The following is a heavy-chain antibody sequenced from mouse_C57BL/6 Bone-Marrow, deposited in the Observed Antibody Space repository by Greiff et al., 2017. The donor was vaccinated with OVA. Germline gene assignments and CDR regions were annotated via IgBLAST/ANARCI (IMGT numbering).Heavy chain of an antibody. Sequence: VKLMESGAELVRPGASVTLSCKASGYTFTDYEMHWVKQTPVHGLEWIGAIDPETGGTAYNQKFKGKAILTADKSSSTAYMELRSLTSEDSAVYYCTRRRDGNYPYWYFDVWGTGTTVTVSS. J-gene: IGHJ1*03. CDR3: TRRRDGNYPYWYFDV. V-gene: IGHV1-15*01. CDR2: IDPETGGT. CDR1: GYTFTDYE. D-gene: IGHD2-1*01.